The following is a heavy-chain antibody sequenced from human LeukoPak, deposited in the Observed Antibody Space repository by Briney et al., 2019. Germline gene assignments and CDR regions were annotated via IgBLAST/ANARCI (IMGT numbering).Heavy chain of an antibody. J-gene: IGHJ3*02. V-gene: IGHV3-48*01. CDR1: EFSVGSNY. CDR2: ISSSSSTI. CDR3: ARERGLDAFDI. Sequence: GSLRLSCAASEFSVGSNYMNWVRQAPGKGLEWVSSISSSSSTIYYADSVKGRFTISRDNAKNSLYLQMNSLRAEDTAVYYCARERGLDAFDIWGQGTMVTVSS.